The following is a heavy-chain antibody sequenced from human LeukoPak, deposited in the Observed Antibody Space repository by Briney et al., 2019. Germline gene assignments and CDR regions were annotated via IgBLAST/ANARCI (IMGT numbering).Heavy chain of an antibody. Sequence: ATVKISCKASGYTFTDYYMHWVQQAPGKGLEWMGRVDPEDGETIYAEKFQGRVTVTADTSTDTAYMELSSLRSEDTAVYYCATEYSSSSGNYYYYYYMDVWGKGTTVTVSS. CDR2: VDPEDGET. J-gene: IGHJ6*03. V-gene: IGHV1-69-2*01. D-gene: IGHD6-6*01. CDR1: GYTFTDYY. CDR3: ATEYSSSSGNYYYYYYMDV.